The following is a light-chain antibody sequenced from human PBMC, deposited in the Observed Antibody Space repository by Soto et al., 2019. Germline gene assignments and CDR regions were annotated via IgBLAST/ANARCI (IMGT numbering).Light chain of an antibody. CDR3: QQYNNWPPTWT. CDR1: QSVSSSY. Sequence: EIVLTQSPGTLSLSPGERATLSCRASQSVSSSYLAWYQQKPGQAPRLLIYGASTRATGIPARFSGSGSGTEFTLTISSLQSEDFVVYFCQQYNNWPPTWTFGQGTKV. V-gene: IGKV3-15*01. CDR2: GAS. J-gene: IGKJ1*01.